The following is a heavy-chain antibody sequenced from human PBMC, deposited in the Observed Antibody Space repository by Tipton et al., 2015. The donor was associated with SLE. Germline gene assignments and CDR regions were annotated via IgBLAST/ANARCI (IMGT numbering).Heavy chain of an antibody. J-gene: IGHJ3*02. V-gene: IGHV3-33*01. CDR3: ARDGIVGATMAFDI. D-gene: IGHD1-26*01. CDR1: GFTSTTYG. CDR2: IWYDGNKK. Sequence: SLRLSCAASGFTSTTYGMHWVRQAPGKGLEWVAIIWYDGNKKNSTDFVKGRFTISRDNSKNMLYLQMNSLRAEDTAVYYCARDGIVGATMAFDIWGQGTMVTVSS.